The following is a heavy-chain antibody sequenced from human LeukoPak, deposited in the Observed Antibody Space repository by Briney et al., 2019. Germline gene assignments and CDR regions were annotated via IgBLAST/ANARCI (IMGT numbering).Heavy chain of an antibody. Sequence: PSETLSLTCTVSGGPISSHYWNWIRQPPGKGLEWIGFIYYNGNTNYNPPLKSRVTISVDTSKNQFSLKLSSVTAADTAVYYCARGRGSYTTAPGYWGQGTLVTVSS. CDR3: ARGRGSYTTAPGY. V-gene: IGHV4-59*08. J-gene: IGHJ4*02. CDR2: IYYNGNT. D-gene: IGHD1-26*01. CDR1: GGPISSHY.